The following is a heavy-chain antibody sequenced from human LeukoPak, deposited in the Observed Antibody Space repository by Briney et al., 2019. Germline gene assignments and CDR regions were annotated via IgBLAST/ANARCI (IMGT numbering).Heavy chain of an antibody. J-gene: IGHJ4*02. CDR2: ISSSSSTI. CDR3: AKAYAYLPAATPLDY. V-gene: IGHV3-48*01. Sequence: PGGSLRLSCAASGFTFSSYSMNWVRQAPGKGLEWVSYISSSSSTIYYADSVKGRFTISRDNSKNTLYLQMNSLRAEDTAVYYCAKAYAYLPAATPLDYWGQGTLVTVSS. D-gene: IGHD2-15*01. CDR1: GFTFSSYS.